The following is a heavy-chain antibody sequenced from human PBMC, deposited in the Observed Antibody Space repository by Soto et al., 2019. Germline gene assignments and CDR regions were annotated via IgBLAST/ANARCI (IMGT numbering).Heavy chain of an antibody. D-gene: IGHD6-13*01. J-gene: IGHJ4*02. CDR3: AKEYGSTWIDH. CDR2: MSYDGTKE. CDR1: GFTFSTYC. V-gene: IGHV3-30*18. Sequence: GGSLRLSCAASGFTFSTYCIHWVRQAPCKGLEWVAAMSYDGTKEYYVDSVKGRFNISRDNSRNTLFLQLNSLRDEDTAVYYCAKEYGSTWIDHWGQRTLVTVSS.